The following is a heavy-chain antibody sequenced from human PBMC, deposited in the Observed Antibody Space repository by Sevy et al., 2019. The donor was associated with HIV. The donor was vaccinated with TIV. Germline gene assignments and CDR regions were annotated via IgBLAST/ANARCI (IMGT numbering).Heavy chain of an antibody. D-gene: IGHD5-12*01. V-gene: IGHV4-59*01. CDR1: GGSISTYY. CDR2: IYYTGST. J-gene: IGHJ5*02. CDR3: ARAPPDRRGDDSLNSFDP. Sequence: SETLSLTCTVSGGSISTYYWSWIRQPPGKGLEYIGYIYYTGSTNYNPSLKSRVTISIDTSKNQFYLNLRSVTAVATAVYYCARAPPDRRGDDSLNSFDPWGQGTLVTVSS.